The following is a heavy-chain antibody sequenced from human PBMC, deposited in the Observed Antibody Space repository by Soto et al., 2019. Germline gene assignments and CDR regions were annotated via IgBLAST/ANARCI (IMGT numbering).Heavy chain of an antibody. V-gene: IGHV3-74*01. D-gene: IGHD1-20*01. CDR1: GFTFSRHW. CDR2: VNDDGSST. Sequence: GGSLRLSRASSGFTFSRHWMHWVRQAPGKGLVWVARVNDDGSSTAYGDSVRGRFTISRDNAKNTLYLQMDSLKTEDTAVYYCARDLITASGGPNWYFDLWGRGTLVTVSS. CDR3: ARDLITASGGPNWYFDL. J-gene: IGHJ2*01.